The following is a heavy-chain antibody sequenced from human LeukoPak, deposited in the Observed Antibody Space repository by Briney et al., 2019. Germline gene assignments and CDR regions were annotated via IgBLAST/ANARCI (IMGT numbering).Heavy chain of an antibody. CDR2: ISAYNGNT. CDR3: ARDAILSGYYRYNWFDP. V-gene: IGHV1-18*01. J-gene: IGHJ5*02. CDR1: GYTFTIYG. Sequence: ASVRVSCKASGYTFTIYGFSWVRQAPGQGLEWMGWISAYNGNTNYAQKFQGRVTMTTDTSMSTAYMELRSLRSDDTAVYYCARDAILSGYYRYNWFDPWGQGTLVTVSS. D-gene: IGHD3-9*01.